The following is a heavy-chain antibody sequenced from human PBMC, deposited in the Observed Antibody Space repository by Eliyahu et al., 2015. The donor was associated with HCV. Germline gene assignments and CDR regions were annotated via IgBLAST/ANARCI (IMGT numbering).Heavy chain of an antibody. Sequence: EVQLVQSGAEVKKPGESLKXSCRASGYSFSSDRIAWVRQMPGKGLEWMGIISPGDSDTRYSPSFQGQVTISADKSLSTAYLQWSSLKASDTAMYYCARVFGSFRSLGPLTSVKRHWYFDLWGRGTLVTVSS. V-gene: IGHV5-51*03. CDR2: ISPGDSDT. CDR1: GYSFSSDR. CDR3: ARVFGSFRSLGPLTSVKRHWYFDL. D-gene: IGHD3-16*01. J-gene: IGHJ2*01.